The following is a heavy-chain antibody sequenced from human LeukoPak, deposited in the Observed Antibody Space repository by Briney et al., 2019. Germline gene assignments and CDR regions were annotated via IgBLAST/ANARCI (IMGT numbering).Heavy chain of an antibody. D-gene: IGHD3-16*02. CDR2: ISSSSSYI. V-gene: IGHV3-21*01. J-gene: IGHJ4*02. Sequence: GGSLRLSCAASGFTFSSYSMNWVRQAPGKGLEWVSSISSSSSYIYYADSVKGRFTISRDNAKNSLYLQMNSLRAEDTAVYYCARGRLGELSLPFDYWGQGTLVTVSP. CDR1: GFTFSSYS. CDR3: ARGRLGELSLPFDY.